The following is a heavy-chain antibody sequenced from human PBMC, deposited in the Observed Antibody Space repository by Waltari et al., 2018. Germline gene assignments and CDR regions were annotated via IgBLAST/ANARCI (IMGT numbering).Heavy chain of an antibody. Sequence: QVQLQESGPGLVKPSQTLSLTCTVSGGSISSGGYDWRWIRQHPGKGLEWIGYIYYSGSTYYNPSLKSRVTISVDTSKNQFSLKLSSVTAADTAVYYCARVLRFLEWPFDIWGQGTMVTVSS. CDR1: GGSISSGGYD. V-gene: IGHV4-31*03. CDR2: IYYSGST. CDR3: ARVLRFLEWPFDI. D-gene: IGHD3-3*01. J-gene: IGHJ3*02.